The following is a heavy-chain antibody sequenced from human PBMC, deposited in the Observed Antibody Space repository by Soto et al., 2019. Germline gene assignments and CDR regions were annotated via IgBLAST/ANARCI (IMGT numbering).Heavy chain of an antibody. Sequence: QVQVLQSGAEVKKPGASVKVSCKASEYTFTSYTMHWVRQAPGQRLAWMGWINPSNGNTNYAQDLAGRVTVTADISTTTAYMELRSLTSDDTAVYYCARVNFGNAFEIWGQGTLVTVSS. CDR1: EYTFTSYT. CDR3: ARVNFGNAFEI. CDR2: INPSNGNT. D-gene: IGHD3-10*01. J-gene: IGHJ3*02. V-gene: IGHV1-3*01.